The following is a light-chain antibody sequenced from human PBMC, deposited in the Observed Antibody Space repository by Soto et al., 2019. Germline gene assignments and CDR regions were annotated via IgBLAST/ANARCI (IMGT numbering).Light chain of an antibody. CDR3: QQYGSYSRT. J-gene: IGKJ1*01. Sequence: DIQMTQSPSTLSASVGDRVTITCRASQSISSWLAWYQQKPGKAPKLLIYKASTLKSGVPSRFSGSRSATDFTLSISSLQPDDFATYYCQQYGSYSRTFGQGTKVDIK. V-gene: IGKV1-5*03. CDR1: QSISSW. CDR2: KAS.